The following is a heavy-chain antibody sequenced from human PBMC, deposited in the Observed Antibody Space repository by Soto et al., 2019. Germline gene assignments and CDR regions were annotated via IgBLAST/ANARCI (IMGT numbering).Heavy chain of an antibody. J-gene: IGHJ4*02. CDR1: GGSISSSSYY. V-gene: IGHV4-39*01. D-gene: IGHD6-13*01. CDR3: ARQRSSSWYRG. CDR2: IYYSGST. Sequence: QLQLQESGPGLVKPSETLSLTCTVSGGSISSSSYYWGWIRQPPGKGLEWIGSIYYSGSTYYNPSLKSRVTISVDTSKHQFSLKLSSVTAADTAVYSCARQRSSSWYRGWGQGTLVTVSS.